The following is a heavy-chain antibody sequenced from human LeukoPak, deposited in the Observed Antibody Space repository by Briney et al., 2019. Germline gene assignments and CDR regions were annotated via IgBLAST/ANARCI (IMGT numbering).Heavy chain of an antibody. V-gene: IGHV1-18*01. CDR3: AREPGLARSTFFDY. CDR2: ISAFNGNT. CDR1: TYTLTSYA. D-gene: IGHD3-16*01. J-gene: IGHJ4*02. Sequence: ASVKVSCKASTYTLTSYAISWMRQAPGQGLEWMGWISAFNGNTNYAQKFRDRVTMTTEASTSTAYMELRSLRSDDTAFYYCAREPGLARSTFFDYWGQGTLVTVST.